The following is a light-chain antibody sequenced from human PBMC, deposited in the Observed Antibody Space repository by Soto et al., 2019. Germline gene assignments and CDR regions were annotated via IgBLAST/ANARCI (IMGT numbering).Light chain of an antibody. V-gene: IGKV3-20*01. J-gene: IGKJ1*01. CDR3: QQYGSSLWT. CDR1: QSVSSSY. Sequence: EIVLTQSPGTLSLSPGERATLSCRASQSVSSSYLAWYQQKPGQAPRLLIYGASSRATGIPDRFSGNGSGTDFTLTISRLEPEDFAVYYCQQYGSSLWTFGQGTKVEI. CDR2: GAS.